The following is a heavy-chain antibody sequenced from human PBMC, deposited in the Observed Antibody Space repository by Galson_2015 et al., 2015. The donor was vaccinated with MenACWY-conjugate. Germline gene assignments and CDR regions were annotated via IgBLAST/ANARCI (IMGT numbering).Heavy chain of an antibody. CDR2: ISYSGDT. J-gene: IGHJ4*02. CDR3: ARHLYGGGECYFCYFDY. D-gene: IGHD2-21*01. V-gene: IGHV4-59*08. Sequence: ETLSLTCTVSGGSISGYYWSWIRQSPGKGLEWLGYISYSGDTNYNPSLKSRVAISVDTSTNRFSLSLSSVTVADTAMYYCARHLYGGGECYFCYFDYWGQGTLVTVSS. CDR1: GGSISGYY.